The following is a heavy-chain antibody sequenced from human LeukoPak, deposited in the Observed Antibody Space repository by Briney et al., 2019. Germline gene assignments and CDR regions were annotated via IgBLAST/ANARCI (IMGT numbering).Heavy chain of an antibody. V-gene: IGHV2-5*01. CDR3: AHRAGSGSSRPNTFDI. Sequence: SGPTLVNPTQTLTLTCTFSGFSLSISGVGVGWIRQPPGKALEWLTLIYWNDDKRYSPSLKGRLTITKDTSKNQVVLTMTNMGPVDTATYYYAHRAGSGSSRPNTFDIWGQGTMVTVSS. CDR1: GFSLSISGVG. CDR2: IYWNDDK. D-gene: IGHD3-10*01. J-gene: IGHJ3*02.